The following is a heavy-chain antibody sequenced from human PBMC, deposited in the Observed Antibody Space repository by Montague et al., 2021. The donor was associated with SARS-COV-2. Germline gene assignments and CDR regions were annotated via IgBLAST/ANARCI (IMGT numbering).Heavy chain of an antibody. CDR1: GEPISGFF. CDR3: ARGVVAGLPVVDY. J-gene: IGHJ4*02. CDR2: LYASGGT. D-gene: IGHD2-15*01. Sequence: SETLSLTCSVSGEPISGFFWNWIRQPAGKGLEWIGRLYASGGTDYNPSLESRVTMSVDTSKNQFSLKVNSVTAADTAMYYCARGVVAGLPVVDYWGQGTLVTVSS. V-gene: IGHV4-4*07.